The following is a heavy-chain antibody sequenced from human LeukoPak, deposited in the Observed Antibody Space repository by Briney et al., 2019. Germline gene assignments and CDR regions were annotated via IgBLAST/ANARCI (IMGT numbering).Heavy chain of an antibody. Sequence: TGGSLRLSCAASGFTFNNAAMTWVRQAPGRGLEWISYISSGSRTIFYADSVKGRFTISRDNAKNSLYLLMSGLRADDTAVYYCARESITGDRDFDYWGQGTLITVSS. J-gene: IGHJ4*02. CDR3: ARESITGDRDFDY. CDR1: GFTFNNAA. CDR2: ISSGSRTI. D-gene: IGHD7-27*01. V-gene: IGHV3-48*01.